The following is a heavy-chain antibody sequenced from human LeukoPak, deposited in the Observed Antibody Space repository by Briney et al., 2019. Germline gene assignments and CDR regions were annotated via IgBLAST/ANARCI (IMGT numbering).Heavy chain of an antibody. CDR3: ARMGGNWADAFDI. D-gene: IGHD4-23*01. CDR1: GFTFSDHY. Sequence: AGGSLRLSCAASGFTFSDHYMDWVRQAPGKGLEWVGRTRNKANSYTTEYAASVKGRFTISRDDSKNSLYLQMSSLKTEDTAVYYCARMGGNWADAFDIWGQGTMVTVSS. V-gene: IGHV3-72*01. J-gene: IGHJ3*02. CDR2: TRNKANSYTT.